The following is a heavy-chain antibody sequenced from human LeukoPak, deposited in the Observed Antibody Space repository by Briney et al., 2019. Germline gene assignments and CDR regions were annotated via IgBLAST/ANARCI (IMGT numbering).Heavy chain of an antibody. CDR1: GFTFSSYW. CDR3: ASQQWLVAIFDY. CDR2: INHSGST. Sequence: SGGSLRLSCAASGFTFSSYWMSWVRQPPGKGLEWIGEINHSGSTNYNPSLKSRVTISVDTSKNQFSLKLSSVTAADTAVYYCASQQWLVAIFDYWGQGTLVTVSS. D-gene: IGHD6-19*01. J-gene: IGHJ4*02. V-gene: IGHV4-34*01.